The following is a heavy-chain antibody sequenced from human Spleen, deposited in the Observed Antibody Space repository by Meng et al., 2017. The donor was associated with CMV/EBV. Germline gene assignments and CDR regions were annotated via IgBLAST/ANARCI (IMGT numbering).Heavy chain of an antibody. Sequence: GGSLRLSCAASGFSFTNYAMNWVRQAPGKGLEWVSGISAGGGSTSYADSVKGRFTISRDNSQNTLYLHLNNLGAEDTAVYYCAKRGSVPAKNYFDYWGQGTLVTVSS. CDR3: AKRGSVPAKNYFDY. J-gene: IGHJ4*02. D-gene: IGHD3-16*01. CDR1: GFSFTNYA. CDR2: ISAGGGST. V-gene: IGHV3-23*01.